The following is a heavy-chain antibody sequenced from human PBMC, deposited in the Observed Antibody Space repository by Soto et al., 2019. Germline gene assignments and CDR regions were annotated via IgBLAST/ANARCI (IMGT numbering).Heavy chain of an antibody. CDR1: GGSISSGGYY. CDR2: IYDSGST. D-gene: IGHD1-26*01. Sequence: SETLSLTCAASGGSISSGGYYWSWIRQHPGKGLEWIGYIYDSGSTYYNPSLKSRVTISKDTSKNQFSLKLSSVTAADTAVYYCAREGSYGDYFDYWGQGTLVTVS. V-gene: IGHV4-31*02. J-gene: IGHJ4*02. CDR3: AREGSYGDYFDY.